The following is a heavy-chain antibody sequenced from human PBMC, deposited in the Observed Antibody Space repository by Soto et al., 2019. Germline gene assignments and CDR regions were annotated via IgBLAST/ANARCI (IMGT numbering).Heavy chain of an antibody. CDR3: ARLYYDFWSGYYTFDY. V-gene: IGHV4-34*01. Sequence: SETLSLTCAVYGGSFSGYYWTWIRQPPGTGLEWIGEINHSGSTNYNPSLKSRVTISVDTSKNQFSLKLSSVTAADTAVYYCARLYYDFWSGYYTFDYWGQGTLVTVSS. D-gene: IGHD3-3*01. CDR2: INHSGST. J-gene: IGHJ4*02. CDR1: GGSFSGYY.